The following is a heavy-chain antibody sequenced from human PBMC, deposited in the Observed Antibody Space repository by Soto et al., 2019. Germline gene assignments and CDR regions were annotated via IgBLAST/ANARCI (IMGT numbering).Heavy chain of an antibody. CDR2: IGGGSEKI. J-gene: IGHJ4*02. D-gene: IGHD3-3*01. V-gene: IGHV3-23*01. CDR3: ARIFGAYDYFDF. CDR1: GFTFSNFA. Sequence: GGSLRLSCAASGFTFSNFAMSWVRQAPGQGLEWVSSIGGGSEKIYYSDSVKGRFTISRDNSKNTLYLQMNSLRAEDTALFFCARIFGAYDYFDFWGQGTPVTVSS.